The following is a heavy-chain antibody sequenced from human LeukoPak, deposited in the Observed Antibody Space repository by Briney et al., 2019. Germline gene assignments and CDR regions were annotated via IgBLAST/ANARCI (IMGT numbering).Heavy chain of an antibody. CDR3: STIPTYVSGSYLDVGY. Sequence: PGGSLRLSCAASGFTFTNAWMSWVRQAPGKGLEWVGRIKSRTNEVTTDYAAPVTGKLTTTRDDSKNTLYLQMNSLTTEDTAVYYCSTIPTYVSGSYLDVGYWGQGTLVTVSS. V-gene: IGHV3-15*01. D-gene: IGHD3-10*01. CDR2: IKSRTNEVTT. J-gene: IGHJ4*02. CDR1: GFTFTNAW.